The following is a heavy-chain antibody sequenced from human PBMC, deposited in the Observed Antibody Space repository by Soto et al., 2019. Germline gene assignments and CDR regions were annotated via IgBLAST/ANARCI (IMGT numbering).Heavy chain of an antibody. D-gene: IGHD3-3*01. CDR2: IYPGDSDT. Sequence: PGESLKISCKCSGYSFTCYLIGLVRQMPGKGLEGIGIIYPGDSDTRYSPSFQGQVTISADKSISTAYLQWSSLKASDAAMYYCARYSHVSDYDFWSGQLYYYYMDVWGKGTTVTVSS. J-gene: IGHJ6*03. V-gene: IGHV5-51*01. CDR3: ARYSHVSDYDFWSGQLYYYYMDV. CDR1: GYSFTCYL.